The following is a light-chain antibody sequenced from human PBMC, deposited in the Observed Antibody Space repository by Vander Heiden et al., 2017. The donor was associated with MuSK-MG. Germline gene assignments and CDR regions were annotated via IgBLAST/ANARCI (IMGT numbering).Light chain of an antibody. V-gene: IGLV3-1*01. CDR1: KLGDKY. CDR2: KDS. CDR3: QAWDSSDVV. J-gene: IGLJ2*01. Sequence: SYELTQPPSVSVSPGRTASITCSGDKLGDKYACWYQQKPGQYLVLVIYKDSKRPSGMPERFAGCNSGNTATLTRSGTQAMDEDDYDCQAWDSSDVVFGGGTKLTVL.